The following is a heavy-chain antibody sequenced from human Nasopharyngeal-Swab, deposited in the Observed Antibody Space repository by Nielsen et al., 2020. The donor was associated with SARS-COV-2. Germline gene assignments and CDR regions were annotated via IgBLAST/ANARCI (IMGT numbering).Heavy chain of an antibody. V-gene: IGHV3-30*18. CDR1: GFTFSSYG. CDR2: ISYDGNYK. Sequence: SLKIYCAASGFTFSSYGMHWVRQAPGKGLEWVAVISYDGNYKYYADSVQGRFTISRDNSKNTLFLQMNSLRAEDTAVYYCAKGRVTIFGVVIIDYYYYMDVWGKGTTVTVSS. J-gene: IGHJ6*03. CDR3: AKGRVTIFGVVIIDYYYYMDV. D-gene: IGHD3-3*01.